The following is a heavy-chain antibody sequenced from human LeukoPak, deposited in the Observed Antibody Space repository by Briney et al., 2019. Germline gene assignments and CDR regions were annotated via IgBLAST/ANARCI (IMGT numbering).Heavy chain of an antibody. J-gene: IGHJ6*03. CDR1: GFTFSSYG. V-gene: IGHV3-74*01. CDR2: INSDGSST. D-gene: IGHD6-13*01. CDR3: ARMYSSSPGFGYYYYYMDV. Sequence: GRSLRLSCAASGFTFSSYGMHWVRQAPGKGLVWVSRINSDGSSTSYADSVKGRFTISRDNAKNTLYLQMNSLRAEDTAVYYCARMYSSSPGFGYYYYYMDVWGKGTTVTVSS.